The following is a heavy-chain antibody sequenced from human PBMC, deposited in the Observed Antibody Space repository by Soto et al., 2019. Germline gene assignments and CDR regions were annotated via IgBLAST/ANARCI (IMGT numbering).Heavy chain of an antibody. CDR2: MTPNSGNS. Sequence: GASVKVSCKASGYTFTSYDMNWVRQATGQGLEWMGWMTPNSGNSCYAQKFRGRVTMTSNTSRSTAEMELSSLRSEDTAVYYCRLAWFGEFDVWGQGTTVTVSS. D-gene: IGHD3-10*01. CDR1: GYTFTSYD. J-gene: IGHJ6*02. V-gene: IGHV1-8*01. CDR3: RLAWFGEFDV.